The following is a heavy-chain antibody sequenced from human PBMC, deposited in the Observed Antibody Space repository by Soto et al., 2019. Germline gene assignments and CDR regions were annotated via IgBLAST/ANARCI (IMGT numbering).Heavy chain of an antibody. J-gene: IGHJ5*02. CDR1: GGSFSGYY. D-gene: IGHD6-6*01. V-gene: IGHV4-34*01. CDR3: ARGSSSSARWFDP. Sequence: QVQLQQWGAGLLKPSETLSLTCAVYGGSFSGYYWSWIRQPPGKGLEWIGEINHSGSTNYNPPLKSRVTISVDTSKNQFSLKLSSVPAADTAVYYCARGSSSSARWFDPWGQGTLVTVSS. CDR2: INHSGST.